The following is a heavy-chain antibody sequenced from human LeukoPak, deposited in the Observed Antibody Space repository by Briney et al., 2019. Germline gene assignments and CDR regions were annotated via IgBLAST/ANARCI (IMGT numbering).Heavy chain of an antibody. D-gene: IGHD3-10*02. CDR1: GGSISPYY. CDR3: ARSTGSTMFIDY. J-gene: IGHJ4*02. CDR2: IYYSGNT. Sequence: SETLSLTCTVSGGSISPYYWSWIRQPPGKGLEWLGYIYYSGNTDYNPSLKSRVAISVDTSKNRFSLKLSSVTAAGTAVYYCARSTGSTMFIDYWGQGTLVTVSS. V-gene: IGHV4-59*01.